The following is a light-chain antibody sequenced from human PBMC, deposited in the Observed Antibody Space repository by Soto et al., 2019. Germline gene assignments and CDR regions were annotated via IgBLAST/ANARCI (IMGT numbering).Light chain of an antibody. CDR2: AAS. Sequence: DIQMTQSPSSLSASVGDRVTITCRASQGISNYLAWYQQKPGKVPKLMIYAASTLQSGLQSRFSGSGSGTDFTLTISSLQPEDVATYYCQKYNSALLTFGPGTKVDIK. CDR1: QGISNY. J-gene: IGKJ3*01. V-gene: IGKV1-27*01. CDR3: QKYNSALLT.